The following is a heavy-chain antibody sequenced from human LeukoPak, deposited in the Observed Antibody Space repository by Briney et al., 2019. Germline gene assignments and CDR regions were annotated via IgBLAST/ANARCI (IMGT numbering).Heavy chain of an antibody. Sequence: PSETLSLTCTVSGYSISSGYYWGWIRQPPGKGLEWIGSIYHSGSTYYNPSLKSRVTISVDTSKNQFSLKLSSVTAADTAVYYCARGQWLVINWFDPWGQGTLVTVS. V-gene: IGHV4-38-2*02. CDR1: GYSISSGYY. CDR2: IYHSGST. J-gene: IGHJ5*02. CDR3: ARGQWLVINWFDP. D-gene: IGHD6-19*01.